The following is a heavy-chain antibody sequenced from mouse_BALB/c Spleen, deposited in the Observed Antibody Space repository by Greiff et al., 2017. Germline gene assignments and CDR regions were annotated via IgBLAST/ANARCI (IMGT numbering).Heavy chain of an antibody. V-gene: IGHV3-8*02. CDR3: ARSEGNYVEGFAY. Sequence: EVQRVESGPSLVKPSQTLSLTCSVTGDSITSGYWNWIRKFPGNKLEYMGYISYSGSTYYNPSLKSRISITRDTSKNQYYLQLNSVTTEDTATYYCARSEGNYVEGFAYWGQGTLVTVSA. CDR2: ISYSGST. J-gene: IGHJ3*01. CDR1: GDSITSGY. D-gene: IGHD2-1*01.